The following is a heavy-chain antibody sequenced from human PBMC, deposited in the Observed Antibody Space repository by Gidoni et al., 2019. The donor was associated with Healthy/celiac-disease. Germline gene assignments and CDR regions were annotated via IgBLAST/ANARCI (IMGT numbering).Heavy chain of an antibody. CDR2: INTNNGNP. D-gene: IGHD6-13*01. CDR3: ASIAAAGPFDY. V-gene: IGHV7-4-1*02. Sequence: QVQLVQSGSELKKPGASVKVSCKASAYTFTSYAMNWARQAPGQGLEWMGWINTNNGNPTYAQGFTGRFVFSLDTSVSTAYLQISSLKAEDTAVYDCASIAAAGPFDYWGQGTLVTVSS. CDR1: AYTFTSYA. J-gene: IGHJ4*02.